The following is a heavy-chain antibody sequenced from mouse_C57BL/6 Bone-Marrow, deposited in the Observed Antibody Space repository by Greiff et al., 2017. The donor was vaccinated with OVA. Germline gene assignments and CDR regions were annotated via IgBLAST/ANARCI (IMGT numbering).Heavy chain of an antibody. D-gene: IGHD1-1*01. Sequence: EVKVVESGGGLVQPKGSLKLSCAASGFSFNTYAMNWVRQAPGKGLEWVARIRSKSNNYATYYADSVKDRFTISRDDSESMLYLQMNNLKTEDTAMYYCVRPNYYGSSFAYWGQGTLVTVSA. CDR2: IRSKSNNYAT. CDR3: VRPNYYGSSFAY. V-gene: IGHV10-1*01. J-gene: IGHJ3*01. CDR1: GFSFNTYA.